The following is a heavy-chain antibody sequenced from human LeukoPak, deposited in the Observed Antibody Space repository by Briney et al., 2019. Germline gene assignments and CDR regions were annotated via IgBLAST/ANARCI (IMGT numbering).Heavy chain of an antibody. V-gene: IGHV1-8*01. CDR2: MNPNSGNT. D-gene: IGHD3-10*01. CDR1: GYTFTSYD. Sequence: GASVKVSCKASGYTFTSYDINWVRQATGQGLEWMGWMNPNSGNTGYAQKFQGRVTMTRNTSISTAYMELSSLRSEDTAVYYCASSSLYGSGSYYTQNYFDYWGQGTLVTVSS. CDR3: ASSSLYGSGSYYTQNYFDY. J-gene: IGHJ4*02.